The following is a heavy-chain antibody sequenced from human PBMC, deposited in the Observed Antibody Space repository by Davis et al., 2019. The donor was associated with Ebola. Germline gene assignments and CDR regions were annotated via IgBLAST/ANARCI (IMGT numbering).Heavy chain of an antibody. CDR3: FPTGSNLFDY. D-gene: IGHD2-2*01. CDR1: GFTFSSYW. V-gene: IGHV3-7*01. Sequence: GGSLRLSCAASGFTFSSYWMSWVRQAPGKGLEWVANIKQDGSEKYYVGSVKGRFTISRDNAKNSLYLQMNSLFAEDTAVYYCFPTGSNLFDYRGQGTLVTVSS. J-gene: IGHJ4*02. CDR2: IKQDGSEK.